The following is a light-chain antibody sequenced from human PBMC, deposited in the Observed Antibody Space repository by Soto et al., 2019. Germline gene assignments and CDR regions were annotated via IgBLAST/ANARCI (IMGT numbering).Light chain of an antibody. Sequence: IQMTQSPSSLSSSFGDRVTLTWQASQGISSYLAWYQQKPGKAPKLLLYAASTLQSGVPSRFSGSGSGTDLTLTISSLQPDDFANYYCQQYNSYSPLTFGGGTKVDI. CDR1: QGISSY. CDR3: QQYNSYSPLT. J-gene: IGKJ4*01. CDR2: AAS. V-gene: IGKV1-16*01.